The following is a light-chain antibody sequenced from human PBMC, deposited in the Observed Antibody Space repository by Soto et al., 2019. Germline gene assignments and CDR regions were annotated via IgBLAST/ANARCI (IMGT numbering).Light chain of an antibody. CDR3: QLYGSSPPRYT. V-gene: IGKV3-20*01. CDR1: QSVSSNY. Sequence: EIVLTQSPGTLSLSPGERATLSCRASQSVSSNYLAWYQQKRGQAPRLLIYAASARATGIPDRFSGSGSGTDFTLTISRLEPEDFAVYFCQLYGSSPPRYTFAQGTKVDIK. CDR2: AAS. J-gene: IGKJ2*01.